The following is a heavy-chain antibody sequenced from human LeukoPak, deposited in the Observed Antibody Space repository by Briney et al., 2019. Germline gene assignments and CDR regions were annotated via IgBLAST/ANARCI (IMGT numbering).Heavy chain of an antibody. Sequence: SETLSLTCTVSGGSISSYYWSWIRQPPGKGLEWIGYIYYSGSTNYNPSLKSRVTISVDTSKNQFSLKLSSVTAADTAVYYCARLGGVLDTDAFDIWGQGTMLTVSS. J-gene: IGHJ3*02. CDR3: ARLGGVLDTDAFDI. CDR2: IYYSGST. V-gene: IGHV4-59*01. D-gene: IGHD3/OR15-3a*01. CDR1: GGSISSYY.